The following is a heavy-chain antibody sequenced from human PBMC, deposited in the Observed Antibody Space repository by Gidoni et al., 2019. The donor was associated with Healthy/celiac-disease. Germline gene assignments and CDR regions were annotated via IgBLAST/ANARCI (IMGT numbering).Heavy chain of an antibody. D-gene: IGHD2-2*01. CDR1: GGSISSSNW. J-gene: IGHJ6*02. Sequence: QVPLQESGPGLVKPSGTLSLTCAVSGGSISSSNWWSWVRQPPGKGLVWIGEIYHSGRTNYNPSLKSRVTISVDKSKNQFSLKLSSVTAADTAVYYCARGPAPKGRLHRYYYGMDVWGQGTTVTVSS. CDR3: ARGPAPKGRLHRYYYGMDV. V-gene: IGHV4-4*02. CDR2: IYHSGRT.